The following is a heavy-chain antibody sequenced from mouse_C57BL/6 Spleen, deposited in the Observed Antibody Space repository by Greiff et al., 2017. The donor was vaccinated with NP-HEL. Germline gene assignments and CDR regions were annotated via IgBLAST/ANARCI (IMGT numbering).Heavy chain of an antibody. CDR1: GFTFSSYA. V-gene: IGHV5-4*01. J-gene: IGHJ4*01. CDR2: ISDGGSYT. D-gene: IGHD1-1*01. CDR3: AREGTTVVTLYAMDY. Sequence: EVQGVESGGGLVKPGGSLKLSCAASGFTFSSYAMSWVRQTPEKRLEWVATISDGGSYTYYPDNVKGRFTISRDNAKNNLYLQMSHLKSEDTAMYYCAREGTTVVTLYAMDYWGQGTSVTVSS.